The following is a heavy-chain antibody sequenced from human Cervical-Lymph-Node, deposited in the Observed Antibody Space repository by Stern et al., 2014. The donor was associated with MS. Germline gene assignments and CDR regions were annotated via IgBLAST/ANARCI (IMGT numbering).Heavy chain of an antibody. J-gene: IGHJ4*02. CDR3: ASAYSSSHYYFDY. CDR2: ILHDGSNP. CDR1: GFSFSRYA. D-gene: IGHD6-13*01. Sequence: VQLEESGGGVVQPGRSLRLSCAASGFSFSRYAMHWVRQAPGEGLEWVALILHDGSNPYYADYVTGRFTISRDNFKNALYLQMNSLRAEDTAVYYCASAYSSSHYYFDYWGQGTLVTVSS. V-gene: IGHV3-33*01.